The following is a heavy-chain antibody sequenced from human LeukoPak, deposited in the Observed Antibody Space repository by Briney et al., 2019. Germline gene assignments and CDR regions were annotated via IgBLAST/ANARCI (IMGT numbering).Heavy chain of an antibody. CDR3: ARSRRDSWYPIDYYYYMDV. CDR1: GGSISSHY. D-gene: IGHD6-13*01. J-gene: IGHJ6*03. CDR2: IYYSGST. Sequence: SETLSLTCTVSGGSISSHYWSWIRQLPGKGLEWIGYIYYSGSTNYNPSLKSRVTISVDTSKNQFSLKLSSVTAADTAVYYCARSRRDSWYPIDYYYYMDVWGKGTTVNVSS. V-gene: IGHV4-59*11.